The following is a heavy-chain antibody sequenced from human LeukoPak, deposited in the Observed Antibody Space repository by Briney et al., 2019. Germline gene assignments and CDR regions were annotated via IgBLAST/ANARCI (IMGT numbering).Heavy chain of an antibody. CDR3: AELGITMIGGV. Sequence: GGSLRLSCAASGFTFNSYVMTWVRQAPGKGLEWVSSISSSSSYIYYADSVKGRFTISRDNAKNSLYLQMNSLRAEDTAVYYCAELGITMIGGVWGKGTTVTISS. CDR2: ISSSSSYI. V-gene: IGHV3-21*01. D-gene: IGHD3-10*02. CDR1: GFTFNSYV. J-gene: IGHJ6*04.